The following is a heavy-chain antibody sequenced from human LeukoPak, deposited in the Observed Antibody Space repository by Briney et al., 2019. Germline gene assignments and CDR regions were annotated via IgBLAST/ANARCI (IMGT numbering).Heavy chain of an antibody. CDR3: ARVRVGYCSSTSCYYYYGMDV. J-gene: IGHJ6*02. D-gene: IGHD2-2*01. CDR2: INPNSGGT. CDR1: GYPFTGYY. Sequence: GASVKVSCKASGYPFTGYYKHWVRQAPGQGLEWMEWINPNSGGTNYAQKFQGRATMTRDTSISTAYMELSRLRSDDTAVYYCARVRVGYCSSTSCYYYYGMDVWGQGTTVTVSS. V-gene: IGHV1-2*02.